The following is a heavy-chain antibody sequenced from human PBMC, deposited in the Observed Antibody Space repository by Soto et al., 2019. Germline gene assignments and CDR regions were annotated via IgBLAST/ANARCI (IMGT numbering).Heavy chain of an antibody. CDR2: IYSGGST. D-gene: IGHD1-1*01. Sequence: GGSLRLSCAASGFTFSSNYMSWVRQAPGKGLEWVSVIYSGGSTYYADSVKGRFTISRDNSKNTLYLQMNSLRAEDTAVYYCATDYHNNAYYYYAMDVWGQVTTVTVSS. J-gene: IGHJ6*02. CDR1: GFTFSSNY. CDR3: ATDYHNNAYYYYAMDV. V-gene: IGHV3-53*01.